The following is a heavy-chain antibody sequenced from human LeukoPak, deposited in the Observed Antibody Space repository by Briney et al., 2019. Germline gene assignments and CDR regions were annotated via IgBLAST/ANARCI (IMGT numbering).Heavy chain of an antibody. V-gene: IGHV5-51*01. J-gene: IGHJ3*02. D-gene: IGHD5-18*01. CDR3: ARDPSYPPSNDAFDI. Sequence: RGESLKISCKASGYSFTSYWIGWVRQMPGKGLEWMGIIYPDDSDTRYSPSFQGQVTMSADKSISTAYLQWRSLKASDTAIYYCARDPSYPPSNDAFDIWGQGTMVTVSS. CDR1: GYSFTSYW. CDR2: IYPDDSDT.